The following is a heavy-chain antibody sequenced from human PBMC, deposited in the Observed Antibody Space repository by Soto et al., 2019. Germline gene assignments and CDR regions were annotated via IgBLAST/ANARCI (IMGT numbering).Heavy chain of an antibody. J-gene: IGHJ2*01. Sequence: PGGATSPPCGAAGVPGICYGWHMVRHDPGKGLEWVAVISYDGKQSYYADSVKGRFTISKDKSKRTLFLQMNSLRVDDTAVYYCARDRWGSNWYFDLCGRGTRVTVSA. V-gene: IGHV3-30*03. D-gene: IGHD3-16*01. CDR2: ISYDGKQS. CDR1: GVPGICYG. CDR3: ARDRWGSNWYFDL.